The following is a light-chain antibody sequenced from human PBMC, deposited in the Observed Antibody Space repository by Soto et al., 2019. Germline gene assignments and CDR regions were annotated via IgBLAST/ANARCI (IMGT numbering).Light chain of an antibody. V-gene: IGKV3-15*01. CDR2: GTS. CDR1: QTIASN. J-gene: IGKJ2*01. CDR3: QQYKNWPYT. Sequence: ERVMTQSPATLSVSPGERATLSCRASQTIASNLAWYRHKPGQAPRLLIYGTSTRATGIPARFSGSGSGTEFTLTISSLQSEDFAVYYCQQYKNWPYTFGQGTKLEIK.